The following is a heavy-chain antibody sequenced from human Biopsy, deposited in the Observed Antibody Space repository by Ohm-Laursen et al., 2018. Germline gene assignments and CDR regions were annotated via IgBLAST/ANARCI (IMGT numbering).Heavy chain of an antibody. CDR1: GGSLSGYY. V-gene: IGHV4-34*01. D-gene: IGHD2/OR15-2a*01. CDR2: INHRGFT. Sequence: SETLSLTWAVYGGSLSGYYWNWIRQSPGKGLEWIVEINHRGFTSNNPSLKSRVTISVDTSKNQFSLKLGSVTAADTAVYYCAKNLAVSSYALDIWGQGTMVTVSS. CDR3: AKNLAVSSYALDI. J-gene: IGHJ3*02.